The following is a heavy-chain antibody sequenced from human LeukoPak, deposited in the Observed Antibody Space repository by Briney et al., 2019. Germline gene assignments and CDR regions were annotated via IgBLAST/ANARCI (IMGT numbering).Heavy chain of an antibody. V-gene: IGHV4-30-4*01. CDR3: AKSPDPAAVDY. CDR1: GGSISSGDYY. J-gene: IGHJ4*02. CDR2: IYYSGST. Sequence: PSQTLSLACTVSGGSISSGDYYWSWIRQPPGKGLEWIGYIYYSGSTNYNPSLKSRVTISVDTSKNQFSLKLSSVTAADTAVYYCAKSPDPAAVDYWGQGTLVTVSS.